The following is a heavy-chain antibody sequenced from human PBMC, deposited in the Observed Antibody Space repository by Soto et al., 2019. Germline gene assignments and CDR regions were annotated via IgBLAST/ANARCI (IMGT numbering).Heavy chain of an antibody. Sequence: QVQLVESGGGLVKPGGSLRLSCAASGFTFSDYYMSWIRQAPGKGLVWVSYISSSGSTIYYADSVKGRFTISRDHDKNRLDLQMNRPRAEDTAVYYCARDSRVLWWSEDSWGQGTLVTVSS. V-gene: IGHV3-11*01. CDR3: ARDSRVLWWSEDS. CDR2: ISSSGSTI. CDR1: GFTFSDYY. D-gene: IGHD2-21*01. J-gene: IGHJ4*02.